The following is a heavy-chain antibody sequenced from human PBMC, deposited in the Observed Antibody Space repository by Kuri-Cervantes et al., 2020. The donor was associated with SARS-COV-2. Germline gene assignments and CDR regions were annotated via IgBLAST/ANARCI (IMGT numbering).Heavy chain of an antibody. Sequence: GSLRLSCATSGFTFSSYGMHWVRQAPGKGLEWVTFIRYDGSNQYYGDSVKGRFTISRDSSKNTLYLQMNSLRAEDTAVYYCAKAGPYYYDSSGYPIDYWGQGTLVTVSS. CDR2: IRYDGSNQ. CDR3: AKAGPYYYDSSGYPIDY. CDR1: GFTFSSYG. V-gene: IGHV3-30*02. D-gene: IGHD3-22*01. J-gene: IGHJ4*02.